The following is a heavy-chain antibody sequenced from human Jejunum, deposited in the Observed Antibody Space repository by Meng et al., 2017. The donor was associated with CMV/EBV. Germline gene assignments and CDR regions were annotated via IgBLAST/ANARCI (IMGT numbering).Heavy chain of an antibody. CDR2: ISYDGSET. J-gene: IGHJ6*02. V-gene: IGHV3-30-3*01. Sequence: FSTRALHWLRQAPGTGLECVSMISYDGSETFYADFVKGRFTISRDNFKSTVYLQMNSLRSEDTSMFYCARGADDHNNYYYGVDVWGPGTTVTVS. D-gene: IGHD5-24*01. CDR1: FSTRA. CDR3: ARGADDHNNYYYGVDV.